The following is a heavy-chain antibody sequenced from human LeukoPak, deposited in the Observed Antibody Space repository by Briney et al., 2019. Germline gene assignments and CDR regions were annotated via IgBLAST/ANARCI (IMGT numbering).Heavy chain of an antibody. J-gene: IGHJ4*02. CDR2: INPNSGGT. D-gene: IGHD6-19*01. V-gene: IGHV1-2*02. CDR1: GYTFTGYY. Sequence: ASVKVSCKASGYTFTGYYMHWVRQAPGQGLEWMGWINPNSGGTNYAQKFQGRVTITRDTSISTAYMELSRLRSDDTAVYYCARDRTRTGYSSGWYHDYWGRGTLVTVSS. CDR3: ARDRTRTGYSSGWYHDY.